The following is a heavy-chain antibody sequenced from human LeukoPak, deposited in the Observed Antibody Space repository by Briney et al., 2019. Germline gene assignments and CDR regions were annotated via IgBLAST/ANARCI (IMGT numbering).Heavy chain of an antibody. D-gene: IGHD1-26*01. V-gene: IGHV4-30-4*08. CDR3: ARRIWQLQRANWFAP. Sequence: SQTLSLTCTVSGGSISSGDYYWCWIRQPPGKGLEWIGYIYYSGSTYYNPSLKSRVTISVDTSKNQFSLKLSSVTAADTAMYYCARRIWQLQRANWFAPWGQGTLVTVSS. CDR2: IYYSGST. CDR1: GGSISSGDYY. J-gene: IGHJ5*02.